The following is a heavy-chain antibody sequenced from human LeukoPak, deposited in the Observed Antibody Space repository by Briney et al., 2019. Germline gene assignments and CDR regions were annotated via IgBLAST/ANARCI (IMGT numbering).Heavy chain of an antibody. V-gene: IGHV4-59*08. J-gene: IGHJ5*02. CDR1: GGSINSYY. CDR2: IYYSGST. CDR3: ARPYYYDSRIDP. Sequence: PSETLSLTCTVSGGSINSYYWSWIRQPPGKGLEWIGYIYYSGSTYYNPSLESRVTISVDTSKNQFSLKLSSVTAADTAVYYCARPYYYDSRIDPWGQGTRVTVSS. D-gene: IGHD3-22*01.